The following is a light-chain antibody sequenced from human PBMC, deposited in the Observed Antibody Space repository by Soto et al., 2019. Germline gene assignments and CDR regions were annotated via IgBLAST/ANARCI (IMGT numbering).Light chain of an antibody. J-gene: IGKJ1*01. Sequence: DIQMTQSPSTLSASVGDRVTITCRASQSISTWLAWYQQNPGKAPKLLINDASSLESGVPSRFSGSGFGTEFTLTISSLQPDDFATSYCQQYNSYPWTFGPGTKVEIK. CDR3: QQYNSYPWT. CDR2: DAS. V-gene: IGKV1-5*01. CDR1: QSISTW.